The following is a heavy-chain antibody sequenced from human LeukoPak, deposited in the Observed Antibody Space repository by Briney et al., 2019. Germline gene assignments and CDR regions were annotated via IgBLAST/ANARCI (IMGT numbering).Heavy chain of an antibody. CDR1: GGSISSYY. J-gene: IGHJ4*02. CDR2: IYYSGST. CDR3: ARAVEMATAYFDY. V-gene: IGHV4-59*08. D-gene: IGHD5-24*01. Sequence: SETLSLTCTVSGGSISSYYWSWIRQPPGKGLEWIGYIYYSGSTNYNPSLKSRVTISVDTSKNQFSLKLSSVTAADTAVYYCARAVEMATAYFDYWGQGTLVTVSS.